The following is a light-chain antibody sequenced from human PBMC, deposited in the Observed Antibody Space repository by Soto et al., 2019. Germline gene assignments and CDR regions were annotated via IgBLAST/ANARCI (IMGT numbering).Light chain of an antibody. CDR1: KTVRNNY. CDR3: QQFSSYPLT. Sequence: EIVLTHSPCTLSLSPVERATLSCSGSKTVRNNYLAWYQQKPGQAPRLLIYDASSRATGVPDRFSGGGSGTDFTLTISRLEPEDFAVYYCQQFSSYPLTFGGGTKVDIK. CDR2: DAS. V-gene: IGKV3-20*01. J-gene: IGKJ4*01.